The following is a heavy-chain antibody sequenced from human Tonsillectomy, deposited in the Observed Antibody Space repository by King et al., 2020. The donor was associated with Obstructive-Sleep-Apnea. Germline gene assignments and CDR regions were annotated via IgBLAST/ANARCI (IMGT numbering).Heavy chain of an antibody. Sequence: QVQLVESGGGVVQPGGSLRLSCAASGFTFSSYAMHWVRQAPGKGLEWVAFIRYDGSNKYYADSVKGRFTIFRDNSKNTLYLQMNSLRAEDTAVYYGAKDQPSGTREVWFGELLEAFDYWGQGTLVTVSS. D-gene: IGHD3-10*01. J-gene: IGHJ4*02. CDR1: GFTFSSYA. V-gene: IGHV3-30*02. CDR3: AKDQPSGTREVWFGELLEAFDY. CDR2: IRYDGSNK.